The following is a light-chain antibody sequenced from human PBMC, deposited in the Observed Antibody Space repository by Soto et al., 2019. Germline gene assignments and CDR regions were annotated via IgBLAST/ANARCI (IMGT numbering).Light chain of an antibody. CDR2: QVS. J-gene: IGKJ1*01. CDR3: MQGAHWPRT. CDR1: QSLVHSSGNTY. V-gene: IGKV2-30*02. Sequence: DVVMTQSPLSLPVTLGQPASISCRSSQSLVHSSGNTYLNWFLQRPGHSPRRLIYQVSNRDSGVPDRFSGSGSGIDFTLKISRVEADDVGVYYCMQGAHWPRTFGQGTKV.